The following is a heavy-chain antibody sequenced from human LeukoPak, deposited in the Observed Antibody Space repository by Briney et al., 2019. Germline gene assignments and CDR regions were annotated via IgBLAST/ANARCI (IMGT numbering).Heavy chain of an antibody. Sequence: TGGSLRLSCAASGFTFDDYAMHWVRQAPGKGLEWVSGISWNSGSIGYADSVKGRFTISRDNAKNSLYLQMNSLRAEDTALYYCAKDKLILAVAGGYFDYWGQGTLVTASS. V-gene: IGHV3-9*01. CDR2: ISWNSGSI. CDR1: GFTFDDYA. D-gene: IGHD6-19*01. J-gene: IGHJ4*02. CDR3: AKDKLILAVAGGYFDY.